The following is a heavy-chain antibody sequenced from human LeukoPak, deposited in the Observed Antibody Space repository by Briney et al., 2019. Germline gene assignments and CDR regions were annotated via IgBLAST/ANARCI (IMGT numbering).Heavy chain of an antibody. J-gene: IGHJ5*02. Sequence: PGGSLRLSCAASGFTFSSYGMHWVRQAPGKGLEWVAVISYDGSNKYCADSVKGRFTISRDNSKNTLYLQMNSLRAEDTAVYYCAKDIYGSGSSWFDPWGQGTLVTVSS. CDR1: GFTFSSYG. CDR3: AKDIYGSGSSWFDP. CDR2: ISYDGSNK. V-gene: IGHV3-30*18. D-gene: IGHD3-10*01.